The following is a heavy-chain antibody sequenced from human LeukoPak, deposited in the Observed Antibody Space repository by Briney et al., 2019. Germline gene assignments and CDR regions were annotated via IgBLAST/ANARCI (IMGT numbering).Heavy chain of an antibody. D-gene: IGHD6-13*01. CDR3: ARAPLISSWYLTSWFDP. V-gene: IGHV1-24*01. J-gene: IGHJ5*02. CDR2: FDPEDGET. CDR1: GYTLTELS. Sequence: GASVKVSCKVSGYTLTELSMHWVRQAPGKGLEWMGGFDPEDGETIYAQKFQGRVTMTEDTSTDTAYMELSSLRSDDTAVYYCARAPLISSWYLTSWFDPWGQGTLVTVSS.